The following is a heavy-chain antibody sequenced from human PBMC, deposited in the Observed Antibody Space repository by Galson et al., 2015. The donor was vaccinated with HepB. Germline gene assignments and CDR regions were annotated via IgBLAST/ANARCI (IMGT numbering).Heavy chain of an antibody. CDR3: AKDSYSSGWWIDY. V-gene: IGHV3-9*01. J-gene: IGHJ4*02. CDR1: GFTFDDYA. D-gene: IGHD6-19*01. CDR2: ISWNSGSI. Sequence: SLRLSCAASGFTFDDYAMHWVRQAPGKGLEWVSGISWNSGSIGYADSVKGRFTISRDNAKNSLYLQMNSLRAEDTALYYCAKDSYSSGWWIDYWGQGTLVTVSS.